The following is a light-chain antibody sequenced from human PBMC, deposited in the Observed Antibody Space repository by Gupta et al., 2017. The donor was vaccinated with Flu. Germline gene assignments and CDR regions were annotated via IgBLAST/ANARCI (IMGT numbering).Light chain of an antibody. Sequence: GPSAYPIAWQHPQPGKARRYLMKLNSDGRHSEGNWIPDRFSGSSSGATRYLTISCLQSDDETDYYYQTWGTGIHWVFGGGTKLTVL. CDR3: QTWGTGIHWV. CDR1: GPSAYP. J-gene: IGLJ3*02. V-gene: IGLV4-69*01. CDR2: LNSDGRH.